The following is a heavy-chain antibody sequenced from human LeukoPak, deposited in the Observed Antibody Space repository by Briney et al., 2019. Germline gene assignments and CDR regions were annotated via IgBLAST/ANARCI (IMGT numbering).Heavy chain of an antibody. CDR3: VGGDY. CDR1: GFSFSSYE. J-gene: IGHJ4*02. V-gene: IGHV3-48*03. CDR2: ITSSGGTI. Sequence: GGSLRLSCAASGFSFSSYEMNWVRQAPGKGLEWVSYITSSGGTIYYADSVKGRFTISRDNAKNSLYLQMNSLRAEDTAVYYCVGGDYWGQGTLVTVSS.